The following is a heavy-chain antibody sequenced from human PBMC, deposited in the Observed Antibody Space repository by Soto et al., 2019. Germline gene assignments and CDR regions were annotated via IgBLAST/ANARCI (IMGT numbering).Heavy chain of an antibody. CDR2: IYWDDDK. V-gene: IGHV2-5*02. Sequence: SGPTLVNPTQTLTLTCTFSGFSLPTSAVGVGWIRQPPGKALEWLALIYWDDDKHYSPSLKNRLTIAKDTSKNQVVLTMTNMDPVDTATYYCAYRRRDGYSYNWFDPWGQGTLVTVSS. J-gene: IGHJ5*02. CDR1: GFSLPTSAVG. CDR3: AYRRRDGYSYNWFDP. D-gene: IGHD5-18*01.